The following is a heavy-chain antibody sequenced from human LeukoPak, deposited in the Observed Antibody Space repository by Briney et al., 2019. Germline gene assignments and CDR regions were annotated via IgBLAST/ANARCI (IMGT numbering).Heavy chain of an antibody. V-gene: IGHV3-7*01. Sequence: GKSLRLSCAASGFTFTTYYMSWVRQAPGKGLEWVANINQDGRTKYYVDSVKGRFTISRDNAINSVFLQMNSLRAEDTAVYYCARENWASDYWGQGTLVTVSS. CDR3: ARENWASDY. CDR1: GFTFTTYY. CDR2: INQDGRTK. J-gene: IGHJ4*02. D-gene: IGHD7-27*01.